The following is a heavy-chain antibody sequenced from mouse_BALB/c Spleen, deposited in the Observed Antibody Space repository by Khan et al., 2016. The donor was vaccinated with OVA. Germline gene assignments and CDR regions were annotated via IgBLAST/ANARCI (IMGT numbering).Heavy chain of an antibody. V-gene: IGHV2-9*02. J-gene: IGHJ2*01. CDR2: IWAGGST. CDR1: GFSLTSYA. CDR3: ARNREPDYFDY. Sequence: VQLQESGPGLVAPSQSLSITCTVTGFSLTSYAIHWIRQPPGKGLEWLGVIWAGGSTNYNSALMSRLSINKDNSKSQVFLKMNSLQTHDTAIYYCARNREPDYFDYWGQGTTLTVSS.